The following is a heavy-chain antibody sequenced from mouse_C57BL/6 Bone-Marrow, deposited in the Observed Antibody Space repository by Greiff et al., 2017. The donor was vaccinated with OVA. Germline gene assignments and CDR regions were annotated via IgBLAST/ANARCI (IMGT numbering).Heavy chain of an antibody. Sequence: EVQVVESGGDLVKPGGSLKLSCAASGFTFSSYGMSWVRQTPDKRLEWVATISSGGSYTYYPDSVKGRFTISRDNAKNTLYLQMSSLKSEDTAMYYCARQITTVVATDYYAMDYWGQGTSVTVSS. D-gene: IGHD1-1*01. CDR2: ISSGGSYT. CDR3: ARQITTVVATDYYAMDY. V-gene: IGHV5-6*01. CDR1: GFTFSSYG. J-gene: IGHJ4*01.